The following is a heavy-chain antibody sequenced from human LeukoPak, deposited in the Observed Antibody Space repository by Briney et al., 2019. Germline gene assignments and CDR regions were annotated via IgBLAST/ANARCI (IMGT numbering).Heavy chain of an antibody. D-gene: IGHD3-3*01. Sequence: GGSLRLSCPASGFTFSSYAMSWVRQTPGKGLEWVSSISGSGGSTNYADSVTGRFTISRGNSNNTLYLQMNSLRADDTAVYYCAKDGLRFLEWYLGYFDLWGRGTLVTVSS. CDR3: AKDGLRFLEWYLGYFDL. J-gene: IGHJ2*01. CDR2: ISGSGGST. CDR1: GFTFSSYA. V-gene: IGHV3-23*01.